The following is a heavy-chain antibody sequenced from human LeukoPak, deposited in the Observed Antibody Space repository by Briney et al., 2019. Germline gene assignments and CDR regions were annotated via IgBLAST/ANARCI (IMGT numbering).Heavy chain of an antibody. CDR2: INHSGST. CDR3: ARHRSYDSSGYYYLDY. Sequence: SETLPLTCAVYGGSFSGYYWSWIRQPPGKGLEWIGEINHSGSTNYNPSLKSRVTISVDTSKNQFSLKLSSVTAADTAVYYCARHRSYDSSGYYYLDYWGQGTLVTVSS. J-gene: IGHJ4*02. CDR1: GGSFSGYY. D-gene: IGHD3-22*01. V-gene: IGHV4-34*01.